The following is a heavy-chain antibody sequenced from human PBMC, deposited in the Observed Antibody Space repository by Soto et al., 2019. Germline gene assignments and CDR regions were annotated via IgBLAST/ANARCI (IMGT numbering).Heavy chain of an antibody. CDR1: GFTFSSYA. CDR2: ISGSGGST. Sequence: GGSLRLSCAASGFTFSSYAMSWVRQAPGKGLEWVSAISGSGGSTYYADSVKGRFTISRDNSKNTLYLQMNSLRAEDTAVYYCAKDYKVITVYYMDVWGKGTTVTVSS. J-gene: IGHJ6*03. D-gene: IGHD3-16*01. CDR3: AKDYKVITVYYMDV. V-gene: IGHV3-23*01.